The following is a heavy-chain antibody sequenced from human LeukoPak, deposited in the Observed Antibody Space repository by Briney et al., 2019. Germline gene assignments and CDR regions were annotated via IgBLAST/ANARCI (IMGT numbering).Heavy chain of an antibody. CDR3: ASGGKRWLQNLDY. D-gene: IGHD5-24*01. Sequence: GASVKVSCKASGYTFTGYYMHWVRQAPGQGLEWMGRINPNRGGTNYAQKFQGRVTTTRDTSISTAYMELSRLRSDDTAVYYCASGGKRWLQNLDYWGQGTLVTVSS. V-gene: IGHV1-2*06. CDR2: INPNRGGT. J-gene: IGHJ4*02. CDR1: GYTFTGYY.